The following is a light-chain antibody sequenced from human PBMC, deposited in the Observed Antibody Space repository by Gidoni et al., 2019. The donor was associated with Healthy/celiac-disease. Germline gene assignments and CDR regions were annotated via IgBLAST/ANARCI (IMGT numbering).Light chain of an antibody. J-gene: IGLJ2*01. CDR1: ALPKKY. Sequence: SYELPQPPSVSVSPGQTARITCSGDALPKKYAYWYQQKSGQAHVLVIYEDSKRPSGIPERFSGSSSGTMATLTISGAQVEDEADYYCYSTDSSGNHRVFGGGTKVTVL. CDR2: EDS. CDR3: YSTDSSGNHRV. V-gene: IGLV3-10*01.